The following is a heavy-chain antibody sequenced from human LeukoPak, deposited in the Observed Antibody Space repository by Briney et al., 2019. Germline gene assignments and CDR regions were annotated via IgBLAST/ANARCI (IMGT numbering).Heavy chain of an antibody. CDR1: GFTFSSYA. CDR2: ISGSGGST. J-gene: IGHJ4*02. Sequence: PGGSLRLSCAASGFTFSSYAMSWVRQAPGKGLEWVSAISGSGGSTYYADSVKGRFTISRDNSKNTLYLQMNSLRAEDTAVYYCAKAPAAGIYPVTEGVRYFDYWGQGTLVTVSS. CDR3: AKAPAAGIYPVTEGVRYFDY. V-gene: IGHV3-23*01. D-gene: IGHD6-13*01.